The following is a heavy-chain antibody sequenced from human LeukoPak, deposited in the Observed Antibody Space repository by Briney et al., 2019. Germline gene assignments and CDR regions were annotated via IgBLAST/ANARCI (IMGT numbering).Heavy chain of an antibody. CDR3: ARSEGSYYFDY. CDR2: IIPIFGTA. J-gene: IGHJ4*02. V-gene: IGHV1-69*05. CDR1: GGTFSSYA. Sequence: SVKVSYKASGGTFSSYAISWVRQAPGQGLEWMGRIIPIFGTANYAQKFQSRVTITTDESTSTAYLELSSLRSEDTAVYYCARSEGSYYFDYWGQGTLVTVSS.